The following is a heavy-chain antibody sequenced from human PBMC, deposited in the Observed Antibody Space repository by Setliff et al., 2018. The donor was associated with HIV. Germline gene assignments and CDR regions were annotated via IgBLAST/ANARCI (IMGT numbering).Heavy chain of an antibody. Sequence: PGGSLRLSCAASGFTFSSYSMNWVRQAPGKGLEWVSFISSSSSYIYYADSVKGRFTISRDNAKNSLYLQMNSLRAEDTAVYYCARRGRALRLNDYWGQGTLVTVSS. V-gene: IGHV3-21*01. J-gene: IGHJ4*02. D-gene: IGHD5-12*01. CDR1: GFTFSSYS. CDR3: ARRGRALRLNDY. CDR2: ISSSSSYI.